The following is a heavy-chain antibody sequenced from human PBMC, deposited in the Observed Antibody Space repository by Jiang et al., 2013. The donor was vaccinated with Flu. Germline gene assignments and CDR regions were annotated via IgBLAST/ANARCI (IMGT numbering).Heavy chain of an antibody. J-gene: IGHJ3*02. CDR2: INHSGST. V-gene: IGHV4-34*01. Sequence: EWIGEINHSGSTNYNPSLKSRVTISVDTSKNQFSLKLSSVTAADTAVYYCASLLAQEQWLAPDAFDIWGQGTMVTVSS. CDR3: ASLLAQEQWLAPDAFDI. D-gene: IGHD6-19*01.